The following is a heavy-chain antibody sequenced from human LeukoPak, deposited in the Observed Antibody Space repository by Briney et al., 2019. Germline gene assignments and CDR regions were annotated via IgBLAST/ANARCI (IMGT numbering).Heavy chain of an antibody. D-gene: IGHD4-23*01. Sequence: SETLSLTCAVYGGSFSGYYWSWIRQHPGKGLEWIGYIYYSGSTYYNPSLKSRVTISVDTSKNQFSLKLSSVTAADTAVYYCARHYGGSRPFDYWGQGTLVTVSS. CDR2: IYYSGST. J-gene: IGHJ4*02. CDR1: GGSFSGYY. V-gene: IGHV4-31*11. CDR3: ARHYGGSRPFDY.